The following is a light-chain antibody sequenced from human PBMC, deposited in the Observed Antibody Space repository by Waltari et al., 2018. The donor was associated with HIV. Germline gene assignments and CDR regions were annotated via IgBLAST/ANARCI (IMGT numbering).Light chain of an antibody. CDR2: SNS. CDR1: SSNIGAGFD. CDR3: QSYDSSLSAL. J-gene: IGLJ2*01. V-gene: IGLV1-40*01. Sequence: HSLLTQPPSVSGAPGQRVPISCTRSSSNIGAGFDVHGSQHIPGPAPKLRIYSNSNRPSGVPDRFSGSKSGTSASLAITGLQAEDEADYYCQSYDSSLSALFGGGTKLTVL.